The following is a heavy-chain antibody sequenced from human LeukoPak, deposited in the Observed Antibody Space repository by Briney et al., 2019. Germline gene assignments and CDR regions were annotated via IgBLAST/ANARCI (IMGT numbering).Heavy chain of an antibody. Sequence: GGSLRLSCAASGFTFSSYGMSWGRQAPGKGLEWVSVISGSGDRTYYADSVKGRFTISRDNSKNTLYLQMNSLRAEDTAVYYCAKAAYGSESYYDPFDYWGQGTLVTVSS. D-gene: IGHD3-10*01. CDR2: ISGSGDRT. J-gene: IGHJ4*02. V-gene: IGHV3-23*01. CDR1: GFTFSSYG. CDR3: AKAAYGSESYYDPFDY.